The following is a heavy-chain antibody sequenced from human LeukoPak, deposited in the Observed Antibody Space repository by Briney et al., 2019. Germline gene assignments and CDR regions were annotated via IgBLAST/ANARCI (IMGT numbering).Heavy chain of an antibody. CDR3: ARGGPYYDILTGFDY. CDR2: IYSGGST. Sequence: PGGSLRLSCAASGFTFSSYSMNWVRQAPGKGLEWVSVIYSGGSTYYADSVKGRFTISRDNSKNTLYLQMNSLRAEDTAVYYCARGGPYYDILTGFDYWGQGTLVTVSS. CDR1: GFTFSSYS. V-gene: IGHV3-53*01. J-gene: IGHJ4*02. D-gene: IGHD3-9*01.